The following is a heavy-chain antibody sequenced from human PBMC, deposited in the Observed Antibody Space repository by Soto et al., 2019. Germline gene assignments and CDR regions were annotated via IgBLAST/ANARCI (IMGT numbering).Heavy chain of an antibody. CDR1: GGSISSGDYY. V-gene: IGHV4-30-4*01. D-gene: IGHD3-22*01. Sequence: SETLSLTCTVSGGSISSGDYYWSWIRQPPGKGLEWIGYIYYSGSTYYNPSLKSRVTISVDTSKNQFSLRLSSVTAADTAVYYCARESRYYDSSGYWYYFDYWGQGTLVTVSS. CDR3: ARESRYYDSSGYWYYFDY. CDR2: IYYSGST. J-gene: IGHJ4*02.